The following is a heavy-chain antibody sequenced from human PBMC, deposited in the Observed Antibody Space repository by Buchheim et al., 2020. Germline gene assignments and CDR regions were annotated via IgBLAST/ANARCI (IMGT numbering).Heavy chain of an antibody. J-gene: IGHJ4*02. CDR3: AKENIWFGGGLDY. V-gene: IGHV3-30*18. CDR1: GFTFSSYG. Sequence: QVQLVESGGGVVQPGRSLRLSCAASGFTFSSYGMHWVRQAPGKGLGWVAVISYDGSNKYYADSVKGRFTISRDNSKNTLYLRMNSLRAEDTAVYYCAKENIWFGGGLDYWGQGTL. D-gene: IGHD3-10*01. CDR2: ISYDGSNK.